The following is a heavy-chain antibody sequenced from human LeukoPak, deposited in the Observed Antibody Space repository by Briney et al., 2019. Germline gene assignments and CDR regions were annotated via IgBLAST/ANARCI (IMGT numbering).Heavy chain of an antibody. CDR2: TSSDLNVK. CDR3: TKGRGFDV. CDR1: GISLRTLG. Sequence: GGSLRLSCAASGISLRTLGLHWVRQAPGKGLEWVAVTSSDLNVKLYADSVKGRFTISRDNAKSSLSLQMNSLRAEDTAVYYCTKGRGFDVWGQGTTVTVSS. J-gene: IGHJ6*02. V-gene: IGHV3-33*03.